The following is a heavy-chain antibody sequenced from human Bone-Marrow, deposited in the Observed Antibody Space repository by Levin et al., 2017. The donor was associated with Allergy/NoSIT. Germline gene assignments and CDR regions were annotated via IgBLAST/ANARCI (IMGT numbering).Heavy chain of an antibody. Sequence: SQTLSLPCTVSGGSIRSSYWSWIRQPPGKGLEWIGYIYYSGSTNYNPSLKSRVTISVDTSKNQFSLKLSSVTAADTAVYYCASLKVGAAAYDYWGQGTLVTVSS. D-gene: IGHD6-13*01. CDR3: ASLKVGAAAYDY. J-gene: IGHJ4*02. CDR1: GGSIRSSY. V-gene: IGHV4-59*01. CDR2: IYYSGST.